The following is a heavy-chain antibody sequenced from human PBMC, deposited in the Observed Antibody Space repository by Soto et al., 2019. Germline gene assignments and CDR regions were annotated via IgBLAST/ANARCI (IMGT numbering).Heavy chain of an antibody. CDR2: ISSSSSYI. V-gene: IGHV3-21*01. CDR1: GFTFSSYS. Sequence: GGSLRLSCAASGFTFSSYSMNWVRQAPGKGLEWVSSISSSSSYIYYADSVKGRFTISRDNAKNSLYLQMNSLRAEDTAVYYCARARDSSSWPFDYWGQGTLVTVSS. CDR3: ARARDSSSWPFDY. D-gene: IGHD6-13*01. J-gene: IGHJ4*02.